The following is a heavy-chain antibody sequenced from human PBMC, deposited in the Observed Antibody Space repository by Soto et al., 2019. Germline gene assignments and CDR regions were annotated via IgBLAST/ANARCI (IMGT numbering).Heavy chain of an antibody. Sequence: EVQLLESGGGLVQPGGSLRLSCAASGFSFRNYAMSWVRQAPGKGLEWISTLTGSSSNTYYADSVKGQFAISRDNSRNTLYLQMHSLTDGDTAVYYCANGLVTFGLLTHDCWGQGTLVSVSS. J-gene: IGHJ4*02. CDR1: GFSFRNYA. V-gene: IGHV3-23*01. CDR3: ANGLVTFGLLTHDC. CDR2: LTGSSSNT. D-gene: IGHD3-9*01.